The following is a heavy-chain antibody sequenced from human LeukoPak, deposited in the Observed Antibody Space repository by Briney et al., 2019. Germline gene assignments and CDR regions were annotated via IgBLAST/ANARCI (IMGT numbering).Heavy chain of an antibody. J-gene: IGHJ4*02. CDR3: ARRYYYNLGSFPFDF. CDR2: IHNSGTT. D-gene: IGHD3-10*01. Sequence: SETLSLSCAVSGGPFSGYFWSWIRQSSGKGLEWLGEIHNSGTTNYNPSLNSRVTISEDTSKNQFYLNLSSVTAAGTAVYYCARRYYYNLGSFPFDFWGQGTLVTVSS. CDR1: GGPFSGYF. V-gene: IGHV4-34*01.